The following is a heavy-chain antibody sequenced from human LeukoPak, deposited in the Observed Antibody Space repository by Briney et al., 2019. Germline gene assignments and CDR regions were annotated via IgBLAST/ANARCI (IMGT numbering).Heavy chain of an antibody. CDR2: INHSGST. D-gene: IGHD3-3*01. Sequence: PSETLSLTCAVYGGSFSGYYWSWIRQPPGKGLEWIGEINHSGSTNYNPSLKSRVTISVDTSKNQFSLKLSSVTAADTAVYYCARGDTTIFGVVSGSLDYWGQGTLVTVSS. CDR3: ARGDTTIFGVVSGSLDY. V-gene: IGHV4-34*01. CDR1: GGSFSGYY. J-gene: IGHJ4*02.